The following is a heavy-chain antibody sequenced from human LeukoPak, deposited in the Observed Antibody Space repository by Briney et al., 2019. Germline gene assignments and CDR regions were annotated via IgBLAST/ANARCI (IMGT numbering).Heavy chain of an antibody. V-gene: IGHV3-30*18. CDR3: AKDKVERYYFDY. CDR1: GFTFSSYG. D-gene: IGHD1-1*01. Sequence: GGSLRLSCAASGFTFSSYGIHWVRQSPGKGLEWVAVISYDGSSKYYADSVKGRFTISRDNSKNTLYLQMNSLRAEDTAVYYCAKDKVERYYFDYWGQGTLVTVSS. J-gene: IGHJ4*02. CDR2: ISYDGSSK.